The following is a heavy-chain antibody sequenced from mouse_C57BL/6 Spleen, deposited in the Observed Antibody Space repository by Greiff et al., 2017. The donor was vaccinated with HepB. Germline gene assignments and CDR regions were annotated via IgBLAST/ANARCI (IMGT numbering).Heavy chain of an antibody. V-gene: IGHV1-39*01. CDR1: GYSFTDYN. Sequence: EVQLKQSGPELVKPGASVKISCKASGYSFTDYNMNWVKQSNGKSLEWIGVINPNYGTTSYNQKFKGKATLTVDQSSSTAYMQLNSLTSEDSAVYYCARMAYGSSYEYFDYWGQGTTLTVSS. CDR2: INPNYGTT. J-gene: IGHJ2*01. D-gene: IGHD1-1*01. CDR3: ARMAYGSSYEYFDY.